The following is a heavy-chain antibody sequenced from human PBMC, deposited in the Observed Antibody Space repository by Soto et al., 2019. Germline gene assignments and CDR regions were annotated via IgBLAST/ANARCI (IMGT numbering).Heavy chain of an antibody. D-gene: IGHD2-15*01. J-gene: IGHJ6*02. CDR3: AREGWPLLQTGMDV. CDR1: GFTFRSYS. Sequence: GGSLRLSCAASGFTFRSYSMNWVRQAPGKGLEWVSYISSSNRTINYADSVKGRFIISRDNAKNSLYLQMHSLRDEDTAVYYCAREGWPLLQTGMDVWGQGTTVTVSS. CDR2: ISSSNRTI. V-gene: IGHV3-48*02.